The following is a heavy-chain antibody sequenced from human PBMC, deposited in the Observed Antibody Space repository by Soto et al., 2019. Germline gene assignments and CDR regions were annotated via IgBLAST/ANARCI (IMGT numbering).Heavy chain of an antibody. J-gene: IGHJ4*02. CDR1: GGSISSYY. CDR3: ATIDYDILTGYPNDY. Sequence: SETLSLTCTVSGGSISSYYWSWIRQPPGKGLEWIGYIYYSGSTNYNPSLKSRVTISVDTSKNQFSLKLSSVTAADTAVYYCATIDYDILTGYPNDYWGQRTLVTVSS. V-gene: IGHV4-59*01. CDR2: IYYSGST. D-gene: IGHD3-9*01.